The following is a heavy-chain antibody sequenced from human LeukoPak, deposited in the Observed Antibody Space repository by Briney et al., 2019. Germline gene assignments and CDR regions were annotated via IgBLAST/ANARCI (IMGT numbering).Heavy chain of an antibody. J-gene: IGHJ4*02. D-gene: IGHD3-3*01. CDR3: ARENYDFWSGADY. CDR1: GFTFSSYA. V-gene: IGHV3-66*02. Sequence: GGSLRLSCAASGFTFSSYAMSWVRQAPGKGLEWVSVIYSGGSTYYADSVKGRFTISRDNSKNTLYLQMNSLRAEDTAVYYCARENYDFWSGADYWGQGTLVTVSS. CDR2: IYSGGST.